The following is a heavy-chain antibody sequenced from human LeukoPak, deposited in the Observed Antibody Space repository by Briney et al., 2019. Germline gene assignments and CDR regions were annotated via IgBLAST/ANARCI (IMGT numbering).Heavy chain of an antibody. J-gene: IGHJ5*02. D-gene: IGHD1-1*01. CDR1: GDSISSITW. Sequence: SGTLSLTCAVSGDSISSITWWSWVRQPPGKRLEWIGEIYHTGSTNYNPSLKSRVTMSVDKSKNQFSLNLSSVTAADTAVYYCAREGGPQSLRGTFDPWGQGALVTVPS. CDR3: AREGGPQSLRGTFDP. V-gene: IGHV4-4*02. CDR2: IYHTGST.